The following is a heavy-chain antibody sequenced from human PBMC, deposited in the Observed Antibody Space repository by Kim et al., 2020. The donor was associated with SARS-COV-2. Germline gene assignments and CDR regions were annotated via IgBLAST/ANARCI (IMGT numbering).Heavy chain of an antibody. D-gene: IGHD2-15*01. CDR3: AKAYRSLRRYCSGGSCYHSPSEFDY. J-gene: IGHJ4*02. CDR1: GFTFDDYA. Sequence: GGSLRLFCAASGFTFDDYAMHWVRQAPGKGLEWVSGISWNSGSIGYADSVKGRFTISRDNAKNSLYLQMNSLRAEDTALYYCAKAYRSLRRYCSGGSCYHSPSEFDYWGQGTLVTVSS. V-gene: IGHV3-9*01. CDR2: ISWNSGSI.